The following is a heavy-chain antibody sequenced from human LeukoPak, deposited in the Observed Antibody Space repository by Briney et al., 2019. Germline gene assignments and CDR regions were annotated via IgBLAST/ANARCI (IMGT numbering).Heavy chain of an antibody. CDR2: IHYSRGA. CDR1: GGSISSPNYF. Sequence: PSETLSLTCTVSGGSISSPNYFWSWLRQHPGTGLEWIAYIHYSRGAYYNPSLKSRVTMSVDTSKNQFSLKLSSVTAADTAVYYCARDWDSSGWYDYWGQGTLVTVSS. D-gene: IGHD6-19*01. CDR3: ARDWDSSGWYDY. V-gene: IGHV4-31*03. J-gene: IGHJ4*02.